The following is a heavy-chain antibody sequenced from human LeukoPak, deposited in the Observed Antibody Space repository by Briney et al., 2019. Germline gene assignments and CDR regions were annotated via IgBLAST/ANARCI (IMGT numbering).Heavy chain of an antibody. CDR3: ARVPILTGSYYFDY. D-gene: IGHD3-9*01. CDR2: INANGDNT. CDR1: GFTFSSYA. Sequence: GGSLRLSCAASGFTFSSYAFHWVRQAPGKGLEYVSAINANGDNTYYANSVKGRFTISRDNSKNTLFLQMGSLRTEDMAVYYCARVPILTGSYYFDYXXXXXLVTVSS. V-gene: IGHV3-64*01. J-gene: IGHJ4*01.